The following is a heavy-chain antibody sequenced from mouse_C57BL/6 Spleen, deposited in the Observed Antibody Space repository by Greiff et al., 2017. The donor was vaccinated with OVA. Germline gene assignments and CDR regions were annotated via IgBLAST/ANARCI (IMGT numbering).Heavy chain of an antibody. Sequence: VKLVESGAELVRPGTSVKMSCKASGYTFTNYWIGWAKQRPGHGLEWIGDIYPGGGYTNYNEKFKGKATLTADKSSSTAYMQFSSLTSEDSAIYYCARKEYYGSSYGYFDVWGTGTTVTVSS. J-gene: IGHJ1*03. D-gene: IGHD1-1*01. CDR3: ARKEYYGSSYGYFDV. CDR1: GYTFTNYW. V-gene: IGHV1-63*01. CDR2: IYPGGGYT.